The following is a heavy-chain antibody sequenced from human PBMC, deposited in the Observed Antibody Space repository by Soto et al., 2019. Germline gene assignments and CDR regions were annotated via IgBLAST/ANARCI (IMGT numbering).Heavy chain of an antibody. V-gene: IGHV3-33*01. CDR2: IWYDGSNK. Sequence: GGSLRLSCAASGFTFSSYGMHWVRQAPGKGLEWVAVIWYDGSNKYYADSVKGRFTISRDNSKNTLYLQMNSLRAEDTAVYYCARFKKGYSYGYIDYWGQGTLVTVSS. D-gene: IGHD5-18*01. CDR1: GFTFSSYG. J-gene: IGHJ4*02. CDR3: ARFKKGYSYGYIDY.